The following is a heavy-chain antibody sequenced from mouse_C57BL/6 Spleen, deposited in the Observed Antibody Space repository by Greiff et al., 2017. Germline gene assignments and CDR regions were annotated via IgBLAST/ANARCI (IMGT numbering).Heavy chain of an antibody. V-gene: IGHV1-59*01. J-gene: IGHJ2*01. D-gene: IGHD1-2*01. Sequence: QVQLQQPGAELVRPGTSVKLSCKASGYTFTSYWMHWVKQRPGQGLEWIGVIDPSDSYTNYNQKIKGKATSTVDSSSSTTDMQLSSLTSEDSAVYYCSRAGADITTAVGDFDYWGQGTTLTVSS. CDR1: GYTFTSYW. CDR3: SRAGADITTAVGDFDY. CDR2: IDPSDSYT.